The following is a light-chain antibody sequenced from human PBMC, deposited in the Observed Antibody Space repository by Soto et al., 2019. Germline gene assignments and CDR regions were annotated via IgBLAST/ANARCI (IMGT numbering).Light chain of an antibody. V-gene: IGKV3-20*01. CDR2: GAS. Sequence: EIVLTQSPRTLSLSPGERATLSCRASQSVSSSYLAWYQQKPGQAPRLLICGASSSATGIPDRFSGSGSGTDFTLTISRLEPDDFAVYYCQQYGSSPRYTFGQGTK. CDR3: QQYGSSPRYT. CDR1: QSVSSSY. J-gene: IGKJ2*01.